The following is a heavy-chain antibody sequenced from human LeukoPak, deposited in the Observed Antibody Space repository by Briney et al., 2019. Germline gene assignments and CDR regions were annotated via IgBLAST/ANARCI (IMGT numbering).Heavy chain of an antibody. Sequence: GGSLRLSCAASGFTVSSNYMSWVRQAPGKGLEWVSVIYSGGSTYYADSVKGRFTISRDNSKNTLYLQMNSLRAEDTAVYYCARSLVVVAAIPGYWGQGTLATVSS. J-gene: IGHJ4*02. CDR1: GFTVSSNY. CDR3: ARSLVVVAAIPGY. D-gene: IGHD2-15*01. V-gene: IGHV3-66*01. CDR2: IYSGGST.